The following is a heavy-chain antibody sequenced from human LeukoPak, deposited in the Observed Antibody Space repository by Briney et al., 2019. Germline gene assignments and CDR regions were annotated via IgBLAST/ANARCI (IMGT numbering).Heavy chain of an antibody. J-gene: IGHJ3*02. Sequence: SETLSLTCTVSGGSISSYYWSWVRQPAGKGLEWIGRISTSGSTNYNPSLKSRVTMSVDTSNNQFSLKLSSVTAADTAVYYCARVSHYYDSSGYYYVRAFDIWGQGTMVTVSS. D-gene: IGHD3-22*01. CDR3: ARVSHYYDSSGYYYVRAFDI. CDR1: GGSISSYY. V-gene: IGHV4-4*07. CDR2: ISTSGST.